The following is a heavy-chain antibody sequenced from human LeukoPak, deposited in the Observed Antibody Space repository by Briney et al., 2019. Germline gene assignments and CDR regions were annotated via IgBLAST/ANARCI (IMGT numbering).Heavy chain of an antibody. Sequence: GRSLRLSCSASGXTFKNHGMHWVRQAPGKGLEWVAVIWYDGGQKYYADSVEGRFTVSRDNSKNTLYLEMDSLRADDTAVYYCARDISSRYLDYWGQGTLVTVSS. CDR3: ARDISSRYLDY. CDR1: GXTFKNHG. CDR2: IWYDGGQK. D-gene: IGHD6-6*01. V-gene: IGHV3-33*01. J-gene: IGHJ4*02.